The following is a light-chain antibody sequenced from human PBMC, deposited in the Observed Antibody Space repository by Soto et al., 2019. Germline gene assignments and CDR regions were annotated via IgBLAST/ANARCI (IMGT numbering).Light chain of an antibody. CDR3: QQRSNWPLT. J-gene: IGKJ4*01. CDR1: QSVSGY. V-gene: IGKV3-11*01. CDR2: DTS. Sequence: EIVLTQSPATLSLSPGERATLSCRASQSVSGYLAWYQQKPGQAPRLLIYDTSNRATGIPARFSGSGSGTDYTLTISSLEPEDFAVFYCQQRSNWPLTFGGGTKVEIK.